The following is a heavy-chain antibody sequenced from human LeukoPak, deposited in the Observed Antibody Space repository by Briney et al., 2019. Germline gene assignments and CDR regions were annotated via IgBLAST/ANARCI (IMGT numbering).Heavy chain of an antibody. D-gene: IGHD6-6*01. Sequence: EGSLRLSCAASGFTFSSYAMSWVRQAPGKGLEWVSAISGSGGSTYYADSVKGRFTISRDNSKNTLYLQMNSLRAEDTAVYYCAKALRHRAAPYYFDYWGQGTLVTVSS. J-gene: IGHJ4*02. CDR2: ISGSGGST. CDR3: AKALRHRAAPYYFDY. V-gene: IGHV3-23*01. CDR1: GFTFSSYA.